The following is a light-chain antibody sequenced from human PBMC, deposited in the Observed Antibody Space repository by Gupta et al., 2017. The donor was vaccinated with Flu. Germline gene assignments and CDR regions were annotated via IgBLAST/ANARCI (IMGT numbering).Light chain of an antibody. CDR1: KLGEKY. Sequence: SYDLTQPASVSVSPGPTASITCSGDKLGEKYACWYQRKPGQSPVLVVYKDNKRPSGIPERFSGSNSGNTATLTISGTEDKDEADYYCQAWDSGTVVFGGGTKLTVL. J-gene: IGLJ2*01. CDR3: QAWDSGTVV. CDR2: KDN. V-gene: IGLV3-1*01.